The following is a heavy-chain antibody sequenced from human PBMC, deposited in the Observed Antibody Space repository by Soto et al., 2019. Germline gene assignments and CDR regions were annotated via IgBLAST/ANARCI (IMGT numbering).Heavy chain of an antibody. CDR1: GGSFSGYY. CDR3: ARHPIHRYSSREDV. Sequence: SETLSLTCAVYGGSFSGYYWSWIRQPPGKGLEWIGEINHSGSTNYNPSLKSRVTISVDTSKNQFSLKLSSVTAADTAVYYCARHPIHRYSSREDVWGKGTTVTVSS. CDR2: INHSGST. D-gene: IGHD6-13*01. V-gene: IGHV4-34*01. J-gene: IGHJ6*04.